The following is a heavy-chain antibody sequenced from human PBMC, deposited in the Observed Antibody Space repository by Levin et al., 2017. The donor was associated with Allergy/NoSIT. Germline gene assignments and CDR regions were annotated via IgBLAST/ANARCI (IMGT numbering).Heavy chain of an antibody. J-gene: IGHJ5*02. V-gene: IGHV3-9*01. CDR2: ISWNSGSI. Sequence: GGSLRLSCAASGFTFDDYAMHWVRQAPGKGLEWVSGISWNSGSIGYADSVKGRFTISRDNAKNSLYLQMNSLRAEDTALYYCAKDRHYDILTGSTKQYNWFDPWGQGTLVTVSS. CDR3: AKDRHYDILTGSTKQYNWFDP. CDR1: GFTFDDYA. D-gene: IGHD3-9*01.